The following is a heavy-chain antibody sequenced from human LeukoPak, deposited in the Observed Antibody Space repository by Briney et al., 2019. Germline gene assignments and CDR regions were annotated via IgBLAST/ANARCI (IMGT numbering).Heavy chain of an antibody. CDR1: GFTFKDYG. CDR2: INWNGGGT. J-gene: IGHJ6*02. Sequence: GRSLRLSCAATGFTFKDYGMHWVRQPPGKGLEWVSSINWNGGGTDYADSVKGRFTISRDNAKNSLYLQLSSLRPEDTALYYCAKHMRATNTYSFFGLDVWGQGTMVTVSS. D-gene: IGHD1-26*01. V-gene: IGHV3-9*01. CDR3: AKHMRATNTYSFFGLDV.